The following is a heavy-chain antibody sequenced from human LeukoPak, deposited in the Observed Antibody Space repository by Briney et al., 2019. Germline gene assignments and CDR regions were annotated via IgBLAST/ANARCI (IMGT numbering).Heavy chain of an antibody. CDR3: ARTEESGYSYRYFGYYYYMDV. CDR1: GGSISSSSYY. J-gene: IGHJ6*03. V-gene: IGHV4-39*07. Sequence: SETLSLTCTASGGSISSSSYYWGWIRQPPGKGLEWIGSIYYSGSTHYNPSLKSRVTISVDTSKNQFSLKLSSVTAADTAVYYCARTEESGYSYRYFGYYYYMDVWGKGTTVTVSS. CDR2: IYYSGST. D-gene: IGHD5-18*01.